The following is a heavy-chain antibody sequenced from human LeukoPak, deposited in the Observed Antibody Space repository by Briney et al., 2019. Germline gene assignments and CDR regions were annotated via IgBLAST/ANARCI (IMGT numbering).Heavy chain of an antibody. Sequence: TGGSLRLSCAASGFTFSSYEMNWVRQAPGKGLEWISYISGGGTTIFYADSVKGRFTISRDNAKNSLYLQMNSLRAEDTAVYYCARQYSSGWYGDAFDIWGQGTMVTVSS. J-gene: IGHJ3*02. CDR2: ISGGGTTI. D-gene: IGHD6-19*01. CDR1: GFTFSSYE. V-gene: IGHV3-48*03. CDR3: ARQYSSGWYGDAFDI.